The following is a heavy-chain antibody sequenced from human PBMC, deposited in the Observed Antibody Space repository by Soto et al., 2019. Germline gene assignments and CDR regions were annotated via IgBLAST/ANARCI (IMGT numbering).Heavy chain of an antibody. V-gene: IGHV4-4*02. J-gene: IGHJ4*02. CDR2: IYRTGST. CDR1: GGSFTSNNW. Sequence: PSETLSLTCAVSGGSFTSNNWWTWVRQPPGQGLEWIGEIYRTGSTNYNPSLKSRVTISLDKSENQFSLKVTSLTAADTAVYYCVSRDPGTSADYWGQGTLVTVSS. CDR3: VSRDPGTSADY. D-gene: IGHD1-7*01.